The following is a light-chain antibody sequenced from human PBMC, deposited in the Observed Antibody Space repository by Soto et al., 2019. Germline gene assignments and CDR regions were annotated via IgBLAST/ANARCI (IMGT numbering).Light chain of an antibody. CDR3: QQHNNWPT. CDR2: KAS. V-gene: IGKV1-5*03. Sequence: DIQMTQSPSTLSGSVGDRVTITCRASQTISSWLAWYQQKPGKAPKLLIYKASTLKSGVPSRFSGSGSGTEFTLTISSLQPDDFAVYFCQQHNNWPTFGQGTRLETK. J-gene: IGKJ5*01. CDR1: QTISSW.